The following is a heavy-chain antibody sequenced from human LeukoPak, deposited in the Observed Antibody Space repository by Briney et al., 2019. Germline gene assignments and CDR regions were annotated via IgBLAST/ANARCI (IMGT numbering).Heavy chain of an antibody. V-gene: IGHV4-34*01. J-gene: IGHJ4*02. CDR2: INHTGST. D-gene: IGHD2/OR15-2a*01. CDR3: ARNFQYFDLPDY. CDR1: GGSFSGYY. Sequence: SETLSLTCAVYGGSFSGYYWSWIRQPPGKGLEWIGEINHTGSTYYNPSLKSRVTISVDTSKNQFSLKLISVTAADTAVYYCARNFQYFDLPDYWGQGTLVTVSS.